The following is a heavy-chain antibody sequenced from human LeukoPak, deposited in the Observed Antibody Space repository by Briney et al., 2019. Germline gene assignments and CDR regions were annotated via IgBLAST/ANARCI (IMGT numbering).Heavy chain of an antibody. V-gene: IGHV3-11*04. J-gene: IGHJ4*02. CDR3: ARDPSYSENLDY. CDR1: GFTFSDYY. Sequence: GGSLRLSCAASGFTFSDYYMTWIRQAPGKGLEWVSYISSSGDTIYYADSVKGRFTISRDNAKNSLYLQMNSLRAEDMAVYYCARDPSYSENLDYWGQGTLVTVSS. CDR2: ISSSGDTI. D-gene: IGHD1-26*01.